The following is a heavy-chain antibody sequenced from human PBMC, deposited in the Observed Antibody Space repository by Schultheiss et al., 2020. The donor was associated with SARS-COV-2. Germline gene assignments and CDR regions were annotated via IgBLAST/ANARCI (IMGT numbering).Heavy chain of an antibody. V-gene: IGHV4-59*12. J-gene: IGHJ4*02. Sequence: SETLSLTCTVSGGSISSYYWSWIRQPPGKGLEWIGYIYYTGSTNYNPSLKSRVTISVDTSKNQFSLKLISVTAADTAVYYCARDGVISGFDYWGQGTLVTVSS. CDR3: ARDGVISGFDY. D-gene: IGHD1-26*01. CDR2: IYYTGST. CDR1: GGSISSYY.